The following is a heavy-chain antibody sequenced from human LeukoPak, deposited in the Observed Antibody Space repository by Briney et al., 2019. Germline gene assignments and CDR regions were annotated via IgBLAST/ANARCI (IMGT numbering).Heavy chain of an antibody. D-gene: IGHD3-22*01. CDR2: FNPSGGST. V-gene: IGHV1-46*01. CDR3: ARLGFSGYDAFDI. Sequence: ASVKVSCKASGYTFTSYYMHWVRQAPGQGLEWMGIFNPSGGSTNYAQKFQGRVTMTRNTSTSTVYMQLSSLRSEDTALYYCARLGFSGYDAFDIWGQGTMVTVSS. J-gene: IGHJ3*02. CDR1: GYTFTSYY.